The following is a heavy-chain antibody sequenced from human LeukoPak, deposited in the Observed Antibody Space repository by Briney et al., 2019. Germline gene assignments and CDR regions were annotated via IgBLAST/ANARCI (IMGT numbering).Heavy chain of an antibody. J-gene: IGHJ3*02. CDR2: ISSSSSYI. Sequence: GGSLRLSCAASGFTFSSYSMNWVRQAPGKGLEWVSSISSSSSYIYYADSVKGRFTISRDNAKNSLYLQMNSLRAEDTAVYYCASAPSFGELSAFDIWGQGTMVTVSS. CDR1: GFTFSSYS. D-gene: IGHD3-10*01. CDR3: ASAPSFGELSAFDI. V-gene: IGHV3-21*01.